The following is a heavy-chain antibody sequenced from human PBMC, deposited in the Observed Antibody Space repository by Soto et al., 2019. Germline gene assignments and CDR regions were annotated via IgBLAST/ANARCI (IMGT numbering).Heavy chain of an antibody. J-gene: IGHJ6*02. CDR3: ARELWFGEVVYCGMDV. CDR2: TYYRSKWYD. CDR1: GDSVSSNSAA. Sequence: PSQTLSLTCAISGDSVSSNSAAWNWIRQSPSRGLEWLGRTYYRSKWYDDYAVSVKSRITINPDTSKNQFSLQLNSVTPEDTAVYYCARELWFGEVVYCGMDVWGQGTTVTVSS. V-gene: IGHV6-1*01. D-gene: IGHD3-10*01.